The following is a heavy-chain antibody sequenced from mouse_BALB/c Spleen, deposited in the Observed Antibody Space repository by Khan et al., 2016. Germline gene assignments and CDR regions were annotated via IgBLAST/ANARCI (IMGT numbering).Heavy chain of an antibody. CDR2: INPNNGGS. CDR1: GYSFTGYY. J-gene: IGHJ4*01. CDR3: RRDAMDY. Sequence: VRLQQSGPDLVKPGASVKISCKASGYSFTGYYMYWVKQSHEKSLEWIGRINPNNGGSYSNQKFKGKAILTVDKSSSTAYMELRSLTSEDSAVYYCRRDAMDYWGQGTSVTVSS. V-gene: IGHV1-18*01.